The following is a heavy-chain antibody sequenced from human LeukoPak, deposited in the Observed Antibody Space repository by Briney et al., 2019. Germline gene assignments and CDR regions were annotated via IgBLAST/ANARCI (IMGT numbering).Heavy chain of an antibody. Sequence: GASVKVSCKASGYTLTRYYLHWVRQAPGQGLEWMGIINPSGGNTNYAQKLQGRVTMTRDMSTSTVHMGLRSLRSEDTAVYYCARGSAVVAGQASWFDPWGQGTLVTVSS. CDR3: ARGSAVVAGQASWFDP. V-gene: IGHV1-46*01. CDR2: INPSGGNT. J-gene: IGHJ5*02. D-gene: IGHD6-25*01. CDR1: GYTLTRYY.